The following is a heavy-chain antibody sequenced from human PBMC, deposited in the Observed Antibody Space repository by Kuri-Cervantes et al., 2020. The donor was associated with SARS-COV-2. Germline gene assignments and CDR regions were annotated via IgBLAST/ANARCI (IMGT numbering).Heavy chain of an antibody. Sequence: SQTLSLTCAVYGRSFSGYYWSWIRQPPGKGLEWIGEINHSGSTNYNPSLKSRVTISVDTSKNQFSLKLSSVSAADTAVYYCARAGVRVLIDLYSNPGFDYWGQGTLVTVSS. J-gene: IGHJ4*02. CDR2: INHSGST. D-gene: IGHD4-11*01. CDR3: ARAGVRVLIDLYSNPGFDY. V-gene: IGHV4-34*01. CDR1: GRSFSGYY.